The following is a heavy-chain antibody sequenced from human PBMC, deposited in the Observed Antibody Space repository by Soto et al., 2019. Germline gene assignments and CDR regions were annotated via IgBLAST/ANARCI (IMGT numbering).Heavy chain of an antibody. Sequence: GESLKISFKGSGYSFTSYLISWVRQMPGKGLEWMGRIDPSDSYTNYSPSFQGHVTISADKSISTAYLQWSSLKASDTAMYYCAIWGIDTGAFDIWGQGTMVTVSS. CDR2: IDPSDSYT. CDR3: AIWGIDTGAFDI. D-gene: IGHD6-13*01. V-gene: IGHV5-10-1*01. CDR1: GYSFTSYL. J-gene: IGHJ3*02.